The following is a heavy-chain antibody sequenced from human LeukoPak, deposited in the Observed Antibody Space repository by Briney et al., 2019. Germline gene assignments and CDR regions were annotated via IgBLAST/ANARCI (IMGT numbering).Heavy chain of an antibody. CDR1: GGSISSSSYY. CDR2: IYYSGST. J-gene: IGHJ6*03. CDR3: ARTTLGYMDV. V-gene: IGHV4-39*07. D-gene: IGHD1-1*01. Sequence: SETLSLTCTVSGGSISSSSYYWGWIRQPPGKGLEWIGSIYYSGSTNYNPSLKSRVTISVDTSKNQFSLKLSSVTAADTAVYYCARTTLGYMDVWGKGTTVTVSS.